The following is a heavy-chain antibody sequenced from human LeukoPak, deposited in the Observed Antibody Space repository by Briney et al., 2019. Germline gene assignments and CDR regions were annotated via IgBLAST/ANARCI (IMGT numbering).Heavy chain of an antibody. CDR1: GFAFSSYA. CDR2: ILYVGSNK. Sequence: PGGSLRLSCAASGFAFSSYAMHWVRQAPGKGLEWVAVILYVGSNKYYADSVKGRFTISRDNSKNTLYLQMNSLRAEDTAVYYCARVFPYGSGSYYNEYYFDYWGQGTLVTVSS. J-gene: IGHJ4*02. CDR3: ARVFPYGSGSYYNEYYFDY. V-gene: IGHV3-30*04. D-gene: IGHD3-10*01.